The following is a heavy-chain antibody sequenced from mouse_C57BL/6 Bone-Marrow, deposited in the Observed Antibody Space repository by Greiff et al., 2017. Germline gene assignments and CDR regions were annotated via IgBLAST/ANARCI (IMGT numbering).Heavy chain of an antibody. CDR2: IYPGDGDT. J-gene: IGHJ3*01. CDR3: ASSITTVVATGD. V-gene: IGHV1-82*01. Sequence: QVQLQQSGPELVKPGASVKISCKASGYAFSSSWMNWVKQRPGKGLEWIGRIYPGDGDTNYNGKFKGKATLTADKSSSTAYMQLSSLTSEDSAVYFGASSITTVVATGDWGQGTLVTVSA. CDR1: GYAFSSSW. D-gene: IGHD1-1*01.